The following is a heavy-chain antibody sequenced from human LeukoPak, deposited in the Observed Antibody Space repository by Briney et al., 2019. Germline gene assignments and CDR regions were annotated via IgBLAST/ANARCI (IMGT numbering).Heavy chain of an antibody. D-gene: IGHD3-3*02. CDR3: TSPFSDY. J-gene: IGHJ4*02. Sequence: GGSLRLSCAASGFTLSNAWMTWVRQGPGKGLEWVGRIKSKTDGGTADYVAPVKGRFTISRDDSKNTLYLQMNSLKTEDTAVYYCTSPFSDYWGQGTLVTLSS. CDR1: GFTLSNAW. V-gene: IGHV3-15*01. CDR2: IKSKTDGGTA.